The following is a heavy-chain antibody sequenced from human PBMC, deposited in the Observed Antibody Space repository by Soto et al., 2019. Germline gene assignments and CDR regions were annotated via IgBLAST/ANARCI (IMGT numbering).Heavy chain of an antibody. J-gene: IGHJ6*03. Sequence: GGSLRLSCAASGFTFSSYSMNWVRQAPGKGLEWVSYISSSSSTIYYADSVKGRFTNSRDNAKNSLYLQMNGLRAEDTAVYYCARGYLYYYGSGSYFPYYYYYMDVWGKGTTVTVSS. CDR3: ARGYLYYYGSGSYFPYYYYYMDV. CDR2: ISSSSSTI. V-gene: IGHV3-48*01. CDR1: GFTFSSYS. D-gene: IGHD3-10*01.